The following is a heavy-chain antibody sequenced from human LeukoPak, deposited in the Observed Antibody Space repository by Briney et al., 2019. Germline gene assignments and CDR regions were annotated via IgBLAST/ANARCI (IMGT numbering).Heavy chain of an antibody. Sequence: KTGGPLRLSCAGSGWTFSDYFMSWIRQAPGKGLEYVAYISSGGSTIYYADSVKGRFTISRHNAKNSLYLQLNSLRAEDTAVYYCARVPREPDSGNTTPMDVWGQGTTVTVSS. CDR3: ARVPREPDSGNTTPMDV. CDR2: ISSGGSTI. D-gene: IGHD1-1*01. CDR1: GWTFSDYF. V-gene: IGHV3-11*01. J-gene: IGHJ6*02.